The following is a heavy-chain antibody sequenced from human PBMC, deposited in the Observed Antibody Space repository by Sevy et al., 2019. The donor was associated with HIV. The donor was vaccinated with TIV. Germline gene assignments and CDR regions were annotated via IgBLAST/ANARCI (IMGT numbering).Heavy chain of an antibody. CDR1: GFTFSSYS. Sequence: GGSLRLSCAASGFTFSSYSMNWVRQAPGKGLEWVSSISSSSSYIYYAASVKGRFTISRDNAKNSLYLQMNSLRAEDTAEYYWARVKSDPETPRHSSGWYPTDYWGQGTLVTVSS. J-gene: IGHJ4*02. CDR3: ARVKSDPETPRHSSGWYPTDY. CDR2: ISSSSSYI. V-gene: IGHV3-21*01. D-gene: IGHD6-19*01.